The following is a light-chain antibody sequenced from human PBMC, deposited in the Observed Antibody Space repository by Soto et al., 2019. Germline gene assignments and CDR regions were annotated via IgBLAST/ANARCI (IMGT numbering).Light chain of an antibody. CDR1: QSVSSY. CDR2: DAS. V-gene: IGKV3-11*01. Sequence: EIVLTQSPATLSLSPGERATLSCRASQSVSSYLAWYQQKPGQAPRPLIYDASNRATGIPARFSGSGSGTDFTLTISSLEPEDFAVYYCQQRSNFGGGTKVEIK. J-gene: IGKJ4*01. CDR3: QQRSN.